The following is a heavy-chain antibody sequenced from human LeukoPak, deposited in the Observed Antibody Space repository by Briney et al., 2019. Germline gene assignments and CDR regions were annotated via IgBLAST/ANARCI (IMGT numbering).Heavy chain of an antibody. CDR1: GYTFTDYN. CDR3: ARENYYDSSGAGTIDY. CDR2: INPNSGGT. D-gene: IGHD3-22*01. Sequence: ASVKVSCKASGYTFTDYNMHWVRQAPGQGLEWMGWINPNSGGTNYAQKFQGGVTITADKSTSTAYMELSSLRSEDTAVYYCARENYYDSSGAGTIDYWGQGTLVTVSS. J-gene: IGHJ4*02. V-gene: IGHV1-2*02.